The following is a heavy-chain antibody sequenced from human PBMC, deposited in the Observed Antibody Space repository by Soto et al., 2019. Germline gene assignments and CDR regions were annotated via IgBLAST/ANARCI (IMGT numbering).Heavy chain of an antibody. Sequence: ASVKVSCKTSGYTFTEYGISWFRQAPGQGLEWMGWISPYNGKTNYIQEFQDRVTITTDTSSTTVYMDLRTLKSDDTAIYFSARADYGDTKIYSFDHWG. CDR1: GYTFTEYG. CDR2: ISPYNGKT. V-gene: IGHV1-18*01. D-gene: IGHD4-17*01. J-gene: IGHJ4*01. CDR3: ARADYGDTKIYSFDH.